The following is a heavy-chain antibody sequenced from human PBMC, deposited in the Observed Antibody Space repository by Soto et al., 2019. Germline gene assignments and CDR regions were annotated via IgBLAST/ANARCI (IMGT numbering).Heavy chain of an antibody. CDR2: IVVGSGNT. J-gene: IGHJ4*02. CDR1: GFTFTSSA. CDR3: AAVQGYYYDSSGYHDDY. D-gene: IGHD3-22*01. Sequence: SVKVSCKASGFTFTSSAVQWVRQARGQRLEWIGWIVVGSGNTNYAQKFQERVTITRDMSTSTAYMELSSLRSEDTAVYYCAAVQGYYYDSSGYHDDYWGQGTLVTVPQ. V-gene: IGHV1-58*01.